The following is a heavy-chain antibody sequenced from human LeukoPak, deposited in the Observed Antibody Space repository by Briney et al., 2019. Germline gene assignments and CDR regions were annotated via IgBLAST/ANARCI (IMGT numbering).Heavy chain of an antibody. V-gene: IGHV6-1*01. Sequence: SQTLSLTCAISGDSVSSDSASWNWISQPPSRGLEWLGRTYYRGKWYSEYAGNVKGRITINADKTKIQLTLQLFSVAADDTADYYCARDAGWEILHAFDIWGQGTMVTVSS. CDR3: ARDAGWEILHAFDI. CDR2: TYYRGKWYS. D-gene: IGHD1-26*01. CDR1: GDSVSSDSAS. J-gene: IGHJ3*02.